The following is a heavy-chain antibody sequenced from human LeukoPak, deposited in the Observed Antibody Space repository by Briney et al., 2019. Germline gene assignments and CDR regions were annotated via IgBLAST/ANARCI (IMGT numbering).Heavy chain of an antibody. CDR1: GGSISGYY. V-gene: IGHV4-4*09. CDR2: IYHSGRA. J-gene: IGHJ4*02. Sequence: SETLSLTCTVSGGSISGYYWSWIRQPPGKGLEWIGYIYHSGRANYNPSLRSRVTISVATSKNQFSLKLSSVAAADTAVYYCARSYCGGDCYSGGGIVDYWGQGTLVTVSS. D-gene: IGHD2-21*02. CDR3: ARSYCGGDCYSGGGIVDY.